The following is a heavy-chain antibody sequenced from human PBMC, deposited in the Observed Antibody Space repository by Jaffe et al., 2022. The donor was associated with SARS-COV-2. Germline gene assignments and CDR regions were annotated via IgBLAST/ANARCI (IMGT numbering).Heavy chain of an antibody. Sequence: EVHLVESGGGLVKPGGSLRLSCAASGFTFSSYNMNWVRRAPGKGLEWVSSISSSSTYIYYADSMKGRFTISRDNAKNSLYLQMNSLRAEDTAVYYCGRDRLFGSSWFDAFDIWGQGTMVTVSS. CDR1: GFTFSSYN. V-gene: IGHV3-21*01. D-gene: IGHD6-13*01. CDR2: ISSSSTYI. CDR3: GRDRLFGSSWFDAFDI. J-gene: IGHJ3*02.